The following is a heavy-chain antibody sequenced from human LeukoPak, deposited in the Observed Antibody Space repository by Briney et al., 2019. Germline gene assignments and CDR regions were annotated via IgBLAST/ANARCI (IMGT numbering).Heavy chain of an antibody. CDR2: MSSSGSSI. J-gene: IGHJ4*02. D-gene: IGHD3-16*01. CDR3: ARDYVPNY. CDR1: GFSFSTST. V-gene: IGHV3-21*01. Sequence: PGGSLRLSCAASGFSFSTSTMNWVRQAPGRGLEWVSSMSSSGSSIYYADSVKGRFTISRDNAKTSLYLQMNSLRAEDTAVYYCARDYVPNYWGQGTLVTVSS.